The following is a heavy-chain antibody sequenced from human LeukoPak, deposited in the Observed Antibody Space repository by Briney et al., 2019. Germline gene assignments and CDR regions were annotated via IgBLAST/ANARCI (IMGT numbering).Heavy chain of an antibody. D-gene: IGHD4-17*01. J-gene: IGHJ6*03. V-gene: IGHV3-74*01. CDR3: ARDKGDYVLYYYMDV. CDR2: INSDGSST. CDR1: GFTFSSYW. Sequence: TGGSLRLSCAASGFTFSSYWMHWVRQAPGKGLVWVSRINSDGSSTSYADSVKGRFTISRDNAKNTLYLQMNSLRAEDTAVYYCARDKGDYVLYYYMDVWGKGTTVTISS.